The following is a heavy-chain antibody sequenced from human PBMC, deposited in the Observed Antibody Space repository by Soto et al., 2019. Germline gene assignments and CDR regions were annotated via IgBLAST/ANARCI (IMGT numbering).Heavy chain of an antibody. D-gene: IGHD6-13*01. V-gene: IGHV5-51*01. Sequence: PGESLNLHCQCSGYSFNNYFVGWVRQLPGRGLDWMGSIQPGDSDTRYSPFFQGQVPISADKSISTAYLQWSSLKASDTAMYYCARHNRYSSTWFEGWFDPWRQGTLVTVSS. CDR3: ARHNRYSSTWFEGWFDP. CDR1: GYSFNNYF. J-gene: IGHJ5*02. CDR2: IQPGDSDT.